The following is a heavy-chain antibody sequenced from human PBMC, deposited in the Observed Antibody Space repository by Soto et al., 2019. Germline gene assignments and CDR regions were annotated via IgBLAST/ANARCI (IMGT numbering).Heavy chain of an antibody. CDR2: ISSSGSTI. CDR1: GFTFSDYY. D-gene: IGHD2-21*02. J-gene: IGHJ2*01. Sequence: QVQLVESGGGLVKPGGSLRLSCAASGFTFSDYYMSWIRQAPGKGLEWVSYISSSGSTIYYADSVKGRFTISRDNAKNSLYLQMNSLRAEDTAVYYCARGIHEAYCGGDCSHPGDWYFDLWGRGTLVTVSS. CDR3: ARGIHEAYCGGDCSHPGDWYFDL. V-gene: IGHV3-11*01.